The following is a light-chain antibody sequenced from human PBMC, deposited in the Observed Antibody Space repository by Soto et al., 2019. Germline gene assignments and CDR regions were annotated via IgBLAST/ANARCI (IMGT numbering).Light chain of an antibody. CDR2: DAS. CDR1: RSVNTF. V-gene: IGKV3-11*01. J-gene: IGKJ3*01. Sequence: EIVLTQSPATLSLSPGERATLSCTASRSVNTFLAWYQQRPGQAPRLIMYDASNRATGSPARFSGSGSGTDFTLTISSLEPEDFAVYYCQQLFIYPPTFGPGTKVDI. CDR3: QQLFIYPPT.